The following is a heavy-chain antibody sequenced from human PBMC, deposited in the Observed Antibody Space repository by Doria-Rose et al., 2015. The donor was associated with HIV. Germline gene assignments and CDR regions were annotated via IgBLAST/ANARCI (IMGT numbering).Heavy chain of an antibody. Sequence: GLEWIGYIYSSGSTHYNSSLKSRVTISIDTSKNQFSLKLSSVTAADTAVYYCARFRPSRGIYYSLDVWGKGTTVTVSS. J-gene: IGHJ6*03. D-gene: IGHD3-10*01. V-gene: IGHV4-4*09. CDR2: IYSSGST. CDR3: ARFRPSRGIYYSLDV.